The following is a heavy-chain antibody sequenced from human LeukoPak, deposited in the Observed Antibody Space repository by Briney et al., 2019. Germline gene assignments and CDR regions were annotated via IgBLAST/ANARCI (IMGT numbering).Heavy chain of an antibody. CDR3: ARESYSNYDIYYYYYMDV. CDR1: GGTFSSYA. V-gene: IGHV1-69*05. CDR2: IIPIFGTA. Sequence: SVKVSCKASGGTFSSYAISWVRQAPGQGLEWMGGIIPIFGTANYAQKFQGRVTITTDESTSTAYMELSSLRSEDTAVYYCARESYSNYDIYYYYYMDVWGKGTTVTVSS. J-gene: IGHJ6*03. D-gene: IGHD4-11*01.